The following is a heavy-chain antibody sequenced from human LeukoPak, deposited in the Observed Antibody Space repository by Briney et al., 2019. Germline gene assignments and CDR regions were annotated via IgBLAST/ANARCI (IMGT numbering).Heavy chain of an antibody. D-gene: IGHD6-13*01. J-gene: IGHJ4*02. CDR3: ARAFYSSSWAPLDF. CDR2: ISSDSRNI. Sequence: GSLRLSCAASGFTFRTYRMHWVRQAPGKGLEWVSYISSDSRNIYYADSVKGRFTISRDNAKNSLFLHMNSLRSEDTAVYYCARAFYSSSWAPLDFWGQGTLLTVSS. V-gene: IGHV3-48*01. CDR1: GFTFRTYR.